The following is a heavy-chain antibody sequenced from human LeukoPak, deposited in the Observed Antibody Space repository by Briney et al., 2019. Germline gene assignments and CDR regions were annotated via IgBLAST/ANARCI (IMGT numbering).Heavy chain of an antibody. CDR1: GFIFTNYF. CDR3: AKDGSGYFPDYFDY. J-gene: IGHJ4*02. V-gene: IGHV3-23*01. CDR2: ISGSGDDT. Sequence: GGSLRLSCAASGFIFTNYFMSWVRQAPGKGLEWVSAISGSGDDTYAADSVKGRFTISRDKSKNTVYLQMNGLRAEDTAVYYCAKDGSGYFPDYFDYWGQGTLVTVSS. D-gene: IGHD3-22*01.